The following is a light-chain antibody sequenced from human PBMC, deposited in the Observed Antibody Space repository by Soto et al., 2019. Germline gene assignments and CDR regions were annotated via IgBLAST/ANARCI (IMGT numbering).Light chain of an antibody. CDR2: DAS. Sequence: DIQMTQSPSSLSASGGDGVTITCQASQNINNYLNWYQQKPGRAPKLLIYDASNLETGVPSRFSGSGSGTDFTLTVDSLQPEDFATYYCQQGYSNPWTFGQGTKVDIK. V-gene: IGKV1-33*01. CDR1: QNINNY. J-gene: IGKJ1*01. CDR3: QQGYSNPWT.